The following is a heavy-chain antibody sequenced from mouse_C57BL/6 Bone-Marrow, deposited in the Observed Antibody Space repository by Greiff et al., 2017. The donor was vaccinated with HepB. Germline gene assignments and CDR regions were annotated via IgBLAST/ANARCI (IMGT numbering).Heavy chain of an antibody. V-gene: IGHV5-9-1*02. CDR3: TREGLLRYWYFDV. CDR2: ISSGGDYI. D-gene: IGHD1-1*01. J-gene: IGHJ1*03. CDR1: GFTFSSYA. Sequence: EVKLMESGEGLVKPGGSLKLSCAASGFTFSSYAMSWVRQTPEKRLEWVAYISSGGDYIYYADTVKGRFTISRDKDRNTLYLQMSSLKSEDTAMYYCTREGLLRYWYFDVWGTGTTVTVSS.